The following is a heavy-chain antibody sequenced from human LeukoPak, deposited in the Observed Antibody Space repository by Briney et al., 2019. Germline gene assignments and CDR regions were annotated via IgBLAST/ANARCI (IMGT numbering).Heavy chain of an antibody. V-gene: IGHV3-21*01. J-gene: IGHJ4*02. CDR2: ISSSSIYV. D-gene: IGHD3-10*01. CDR3: ARDGGSGILD. Sequence: GGSLRLSCAASGFTFSDYDMNWVRQAPGKGLEWVSSISSSSIYVSYADSVKGRYTISRDNAKNSLSLLMNSLRAEDTAVYYCARDGGSGILDWGQGTLVTVSS. CDR1: GFTFSDYD.